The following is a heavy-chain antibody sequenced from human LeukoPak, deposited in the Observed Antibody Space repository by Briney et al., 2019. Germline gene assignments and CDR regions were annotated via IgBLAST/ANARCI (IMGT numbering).Heavy chain of an antibody. CDR2: INPNSGGT. Sequence: EASVKVSCKASGYTFTGYYMHWVRQAPGQGLEWMGWINPNSGGTNYAQKFQGRVTMTRDTSISTAYMELSRLRSDDTAVYYCARVGTYYYDSSGYFQPWGQGTLVTVSS. J-gene: IGHJ5*02. CDR1: GYTFTGYY. CDR3: ARVGTYYYDSSGYFQP. V-gene: IGHV1-2*02. D-gene: IGHD3-22*01.